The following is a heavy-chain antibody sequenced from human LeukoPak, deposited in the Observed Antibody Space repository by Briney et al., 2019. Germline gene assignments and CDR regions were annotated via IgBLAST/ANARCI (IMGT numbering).Heavy chain of an antibody. CDR1: GFTFSSYA. D-gene: IGHD3-16*02. V-gene: IGHV3-21*04. CDR2: ISGLSTYI. Sequence: GGSLRLSCAASGFTFSSYAMNWIRQAPGQGLEWVSSISGLSTYIFYADSVQGRFTISRDNAKNSMYLQMNSLRIEDTALYYCSKDISAGGLDVWGPGTPVTVSS. J-gene: IGHJ6*02. CDR3: SKDISAGGLDV.